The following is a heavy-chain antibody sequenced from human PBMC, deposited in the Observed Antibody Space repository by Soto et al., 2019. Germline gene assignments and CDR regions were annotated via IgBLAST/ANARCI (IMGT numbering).Heavy chain of an antibody. V-gene: IGHV4-34*01. CDR2: INHSGST. Sequence: PSETLSLTCTYAGSSSGYYWSWIRQSPGKGLEWIGEINHSGSTNNYNPSLKSRVTISVDTSKKQISLKLTAVTAADSSVYYCATDSTSRYYGMDVWGQGTTVTVSS. D-gene: IGHD2-2*01. CDR1: AGSSSGYY. J-gene: IGHJ6*02. CDR3: ATDSTSRYYGMDV.